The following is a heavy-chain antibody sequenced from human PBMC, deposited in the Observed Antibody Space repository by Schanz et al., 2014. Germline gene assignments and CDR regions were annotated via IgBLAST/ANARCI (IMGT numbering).Heavy chain of an antibody. CDR3: AKDDTQVNGMDV. V-gene: IGHV3-30*04. Sequence: QVQLVESGGGVVQPGRSLRLSCAASGFTFSSYAMHWVRQAPGKGLEWVAIISFDGNNKYFADSVKGRFTISRENSKNTLYLQMNSLRVEDTAVYYCAKDDTQVNGMDVWGQGTTVTVS. CDR2: ISFDGNNK. CDR1: GFTFSSYA. J-gene: IGHJ6*02.